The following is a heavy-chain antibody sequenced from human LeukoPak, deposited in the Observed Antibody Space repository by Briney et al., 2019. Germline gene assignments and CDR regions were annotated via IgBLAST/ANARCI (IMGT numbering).Heavy chain of an antibody. CDR1: GVPFSSYW. Sequence: PGGSLSLSCAPSGVPFSSYWMSWVRQTPGKGLEWVANMNQDGSGKYYLDSVKGRFTISRDNAENSLFLQMNSLRAGDTGVYYWARDKGANCIGIWGQGTIVTVSS. J-gene: IGHJ3*02. D-gene: IGHD2-15*01. CDR2: MNQDGSGK. CDR3: ARDKGANCIGI. V-gene: IGHV3-7*03.